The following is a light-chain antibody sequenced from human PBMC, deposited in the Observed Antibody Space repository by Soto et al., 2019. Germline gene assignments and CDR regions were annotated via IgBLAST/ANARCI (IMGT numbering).Light chain of an antibody. V-gene: IGKV3-20*01. J-gene: IGKJ1*01. CDR2: GAS. Sequence: EIVLTQSPGTLSLSPGERATLSWRASPSVSGSNLAWYQQKPGQAPRLVIYGASSRATGIPDRFSGSGSGRDFTLTISGLEPEDFAVYYCQQYGSSPPWTFGQGTKVDIK. CDR1: PSVSGSN. CDR3: QQYGSSPPWT.